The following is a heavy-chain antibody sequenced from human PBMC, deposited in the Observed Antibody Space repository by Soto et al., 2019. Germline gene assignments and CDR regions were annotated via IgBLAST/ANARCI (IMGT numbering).Heavy chain of an antibody. CDR2: ISYDGSNK. CDR3: AKDRVRNWYFDL. D-gene: IGHD3-10*01. CDR1: GFTFSSYG. Sequence: QVQLVESGGGVVQPGRSLRLSCAASGFTFSSYGMHWVRQAPGKGLEWVAVISYDGSNKYYADSVKGRFTISRDNSKNTLYRQMNSLRAEDTAVYYCAKDRVRNWYFDLWGRGTLVTVSS. V-gene: IGHV3-30*18. J-gene: IGHJ2*01.